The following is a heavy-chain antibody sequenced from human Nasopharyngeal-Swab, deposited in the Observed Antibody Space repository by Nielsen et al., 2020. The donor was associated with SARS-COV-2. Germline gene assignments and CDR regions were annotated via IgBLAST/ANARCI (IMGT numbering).Heavy chain of an antibody. CDR2: ISYDGSNK. CDR1: GFTFSGYA. J-gene: IGHJ4*02. D-gene: IGHD6-19*01. V-gene: IGHV3-30-3*01. CDR3: AREDPIAVAGNLDY. Sequence: GESLKISCAASGFTFSGYAMHWVRQAPGKGLEWVAVISYDGSNKYYADSVKGRFTISRDNSKNTLYLQMNSLRAEDTAVYYCAREDPIAVAGNLDYWGQGTLVTASS.